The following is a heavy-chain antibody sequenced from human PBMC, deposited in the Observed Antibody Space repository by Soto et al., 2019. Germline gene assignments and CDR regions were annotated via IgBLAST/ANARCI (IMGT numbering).Heavy chain of an antibody. V-gene: IGHV4-59*01. J-gene: IGHJ4*02. Sequence: SETLSLTCTVSGGSISSSYWSWIRQPPGKGLEWIGYIYDSGSTNSNPSLKSRVTISIDTSKNQFSLKLTSVTAADTAVYYCARDWCTNGVCRLDYWGQGTLVTVSS. D-gene: IGHD2-8*01. CDR2: IYDSGST. CDR3: ARDWCTNGVCRLDY. CDR1: GGSISSSY.